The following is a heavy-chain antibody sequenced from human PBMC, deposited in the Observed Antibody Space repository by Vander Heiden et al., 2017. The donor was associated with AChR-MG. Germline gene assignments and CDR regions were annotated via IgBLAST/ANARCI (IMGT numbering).Heavy chain of an antibody. D-gene: IGHD3-3*01. CDR2: ISGSGGST. Sequence: EVQLLESGGSLVQPGGSLRLSCAASGFTFSSYAMSWVRQAPGKGLEWVSAISGSGGSTYYADSVKGRFTISRDNSKNTLYLQMNSLRAEDTAVYYCAKQRFLEWLLARYYYYGMDVWGQGTTVTVSS. CDR3: AKQRFLEWLLARYYYYGMDV. CDR1: GFTFSSYA. V-gene: IGHV3-23*01. J-gene: IGHJ6*02.